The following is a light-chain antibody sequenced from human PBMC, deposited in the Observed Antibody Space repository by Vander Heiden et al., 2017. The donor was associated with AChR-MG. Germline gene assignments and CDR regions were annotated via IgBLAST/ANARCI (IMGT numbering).Light chain of an antibody. CDR2: DAS. CDR1: QSVSSY. Sequence: EIVLTQSPATLSLSPGERATLSCRASQSVSSYLAWYQQKPGQAPRLLIYDASNRATGIPARFSGTGYGTDFTLTISSLEPEDFAVYYCQQHSSWPPYTFGQGTKLEIK. J-gene: IGKJ2*01. V-gene: IGKV3-11*01. CDR3: QQHSSWPPYT.